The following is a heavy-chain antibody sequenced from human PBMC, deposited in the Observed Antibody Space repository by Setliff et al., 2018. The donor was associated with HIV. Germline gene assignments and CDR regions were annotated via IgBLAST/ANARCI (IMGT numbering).Heavy chain of an antibody. J-gene: IGHJ6*02. D-gene: IGHD3-9*01. V-gene: IGHV4-34*01. CDR3: ASGHFDWLYYYYFALDI. CDR2: INHSGVT. CDR1: NGSVSGYY. Sequence: PSETLSLTCAVYNGSVSGYYWSGIRQSPGKGLEWIGEINHSGVTNYKPSLKSRVTISLDTSKNQVSLKLTSVTAADTALYYCASGHFDWLYYYYFALDIWGQGSTVTVSS.